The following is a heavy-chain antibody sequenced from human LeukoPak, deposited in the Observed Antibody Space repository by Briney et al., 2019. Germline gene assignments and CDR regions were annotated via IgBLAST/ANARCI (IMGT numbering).Heavy chain of an antibody. D-gene: IGHD3-22*01. CDR2: ISGSGGST. CDR3: AKVPTDYYDSSGYYYVLGLPDY. J-gene: IGHJ4*02. CDR1: GFTFSSYA. V-gene: IGHV3-23*01. Sequence: PGGSLRLSCAASGFTFSSYAMSWVRQAPGKGLEWVSAISGSGGSTYYADSVKGRFTISRDNSKNTLYLQMNSLRAEDTAVYYCAKVPTDYYDSSGYYYVLGLPDYWGQGTLVTVSS.